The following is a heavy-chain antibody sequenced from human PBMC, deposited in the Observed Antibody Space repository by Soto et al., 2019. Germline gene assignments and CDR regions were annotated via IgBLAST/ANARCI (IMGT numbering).Heavy chain of an antibody. Sequence: QVQLQESGPGLVKPSGTLSLTCAVSGGSISSSNWWSWVRQPPGKGLEWIGEIYHSGSTNYNPSLQSRVTISVDKSKSQFSLKLSSVTAADTAVYYCARLGVLFYRGDAFDIWGQGTMVTVSS. CDR1: GGSISSSNW. CDR3: ARLGVLFYRGDAFDI. CDR2: IYHSGST. V-gene: IGHV4-4*02. J-gene: IGHJ3*02. D-gene: IGHD3-10*01.